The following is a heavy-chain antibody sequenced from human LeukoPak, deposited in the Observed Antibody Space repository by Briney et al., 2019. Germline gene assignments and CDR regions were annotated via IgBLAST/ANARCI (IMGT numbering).Heavy chain of an antibody. V-gene: IGHV3-23*01. CDR1: GFTSNRCA. CDR3: AARPTNAAVAPSDY. J-gene: IGHJ4*02. Sequence: GGSLRLSCAASGFTSNRCAMSWVRQAPGKGLEWVSGISGSGGSTYYADSVKGRFTISRDNSRNTLYLQMNSLRAEDTATYYCAARPTNAAVAPSDYWGQGTLVTVSS. CDR2: ISGSGGST. D-gene: IGHD6-13*01.